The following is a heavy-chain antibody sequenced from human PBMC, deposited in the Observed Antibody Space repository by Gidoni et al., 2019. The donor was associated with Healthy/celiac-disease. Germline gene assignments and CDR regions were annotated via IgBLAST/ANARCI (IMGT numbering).Heavy chain of an antibody. CDR1: GYTFTGYY. D-gene: IGHD6-13*01. V-gene: IGHV1-2*06. J-gene: IGHJ5*02. CDR3: ARARRIAAAGPGWFDP. CDR2: INPNSGGT. Sequence: QVQLVQSGAEVKKPGASVKVSCKASGYTFTGYYMHWGRPAPGQGLEWMGRINPNSGGTNYAQKFQGRVTMTRDTSISTAYMELSRLRSDDTAVYYCARARRIAAAGPGWFDPWGQGTLVTVSS.